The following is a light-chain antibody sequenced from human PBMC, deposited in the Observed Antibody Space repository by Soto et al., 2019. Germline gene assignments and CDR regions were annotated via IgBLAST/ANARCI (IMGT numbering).Light chain of an antibody. CDR1: QNISSIN. Sequence: EIVLTQSPGTLSLSPGERATLSCRASQNISSINLAWYQQKPGQAPRLLIYGTSNRAAGIPDRFRGSGSGTDFTLTISRLEPEDFVVYYCHQYGSLPLTFGGGAKVEIK. CDR2: GTS. V-gene: IGKV3-20*01. J-gene: IGKJ4*01. CDR3: HQYGSLPLT.